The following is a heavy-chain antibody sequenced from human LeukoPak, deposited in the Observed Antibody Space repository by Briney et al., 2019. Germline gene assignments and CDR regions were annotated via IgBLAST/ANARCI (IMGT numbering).Heavy chain of an antibody. CDR3: ARWARQLVPDAFDI. J-gene: IGHJ3*02. D-gene: IGHD6-13*01. V-gene: IGHV1-18*01. Sequence: ASVKVSCKASGYTFTSYGISWVRQAPGQGLEWMGWISAYNGNTNYAQKLQGRVTMTTDTSTSTAYMELRSLRSDDTAVYYCARWARQLVPDAFDIWGQGTMVTVSS. CDR2: ISAYNGNT. CDR1: GYTFTSYG.